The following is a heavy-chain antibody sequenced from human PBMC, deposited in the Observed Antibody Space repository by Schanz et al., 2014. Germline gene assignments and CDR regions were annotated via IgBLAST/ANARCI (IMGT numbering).Heavy chain of an antibody. D-gene: IGHD6-19*01. CDR3: TTYCDGGCAIDN. CDR1: GFGFDDYA. J-gene: IGHJ4*02. CDR2: IKSKTDGGTT. V-gene: IGHV3-15*01. Sequence: EVQLVESGGGVVRPGGSLRLSCAASGFGFDDYAMSWVRQAPGKGLEWVGRIKSKTDGGTTDYAAPVKGRFTISRDDSKNTLFLQMNSLKTEDTAVYYCTTYCDGGCAIDNWGQGALVTVSS.